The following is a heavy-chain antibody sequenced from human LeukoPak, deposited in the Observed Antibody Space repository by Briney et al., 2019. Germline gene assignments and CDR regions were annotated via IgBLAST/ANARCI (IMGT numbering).Heavy chain of an antibody. D-gene: IGHD2-2*02. CDR2: INHSGST. J-gene: IGHJ4*02. V-gene: IGHV4-34*01. CDR3: ARGVSLGYCSSTSCYNYFDY. Sequence: SETLSLTCAVYGGSFSGYYWSWIRQPPGKGLEWIGEINHSGSTNYNPSLKSRVTISVDTSKNQFSLKLSFVTAADTAVYYCARGVSLGYCSSTSCYNYFDYWGQGTLVTVSS. CDR1: GGSFSGYY.